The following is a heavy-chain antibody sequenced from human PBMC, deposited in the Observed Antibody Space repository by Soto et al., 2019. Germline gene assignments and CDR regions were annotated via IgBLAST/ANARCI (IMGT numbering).Heavy chain of an antibody. D-gene: IGHD4-17*01. CDR1: GFTFSDHY. CDR3: VRAGIVTTPYYFDY. V-gene: IGHV3-72*01. J-gene: IGHJ4*02. Sequence: EVQLVESGGDLVQPGGSLRLSCAASGFTFSDHYMDWVRQAPGKGLEWVGRLRNKANSYTTEYAASVKGRFTISRDDSKNSLYLQMNSLKTEDTAVYYCVRAGIVTTPYYFDYWGQGTLVTVSS. CDR2: LRNKANSYTT.